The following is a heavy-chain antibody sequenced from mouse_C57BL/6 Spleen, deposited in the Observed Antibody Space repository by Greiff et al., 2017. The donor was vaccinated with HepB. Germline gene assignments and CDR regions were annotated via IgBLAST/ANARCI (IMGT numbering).Heavy chain of an antibody. V-gene: IGHV1-15*01. Sequence: SGAELVRPGASVTLSCKASGYTFTDYEMHWVKQTPVHGLEWIGAIDPETGGTAYNQKFKGKAILTADKSSSTAYMELRSLTSEDSAVYYCTRALRDYYAMDYWGQGTSVTVSS. CDR2: IDPETGGT. CDR1: GYTFTDYE. D-gene: IGHD1-1*01. J-gene: IGHJ4*01. CDR3: TRALRDYYAMDY.